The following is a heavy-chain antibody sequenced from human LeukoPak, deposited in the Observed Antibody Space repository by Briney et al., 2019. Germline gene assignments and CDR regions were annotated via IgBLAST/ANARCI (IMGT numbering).Heavy chain of an antibody. V-gene: IGHV3-23*01. Sequence: GGSLRLSCATSGFTFKTYSMTWVRQAPGKGPEWVSGISGTGGSTFYADSVKGRFTISRDNPRNTLFLQMDYLKAEDTAIYYCAKSRVAVPGRLNYFDSWGQGAQVTVSS. CDR1: GFTFKTYS. D-gene: IGHD6-19*01. CDR2: ISGTGGST. J-gene: IGHJ4*02. CDR3: AKSRVAVPGRLNYFDS.